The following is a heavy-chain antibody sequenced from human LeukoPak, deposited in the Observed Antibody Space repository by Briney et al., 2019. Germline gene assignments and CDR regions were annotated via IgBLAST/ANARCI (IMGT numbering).Heavy chain of an antibody. D-gene: IGHD4-17*01. CDR3: ARGPNFGDYVDFLDS. CDR2: IKQGGSQK. CDR1: GFTFSSHW. J-gene: IGHJ4*02. Sequence: GGSLRLSCAASGFTFSSHWMTWVRLAPGKGLEWVANIKQGGSQKYYVDSVKGRFTISRDDAKSTLFLQMNNLRAEDSALYYCARGPNFGDYVDFLDSWGQGTLVTVSS. V-gene: IGHV3-7*01.